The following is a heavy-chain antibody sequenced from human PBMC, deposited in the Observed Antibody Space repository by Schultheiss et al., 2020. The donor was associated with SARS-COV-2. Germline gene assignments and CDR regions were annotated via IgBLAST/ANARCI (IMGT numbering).Heavy chain of an antibody. V-gene: IGHV4-34*01. Sequence: SETLSLTCAVYGGSFSGYYWSWIRQSPGKGLEWIGEINHSGSTNYNPSLKSRLTTSVDTSKNQFSLKLSSVTAADTAVYYCARLEGSGYPLGYYYGMDVWGQGTTVTVSS. CDR1: GGSFSGYY. CDR3: ARLEGSGYPLGYYYGMDV. D-gene: IGHD3-22*01. CDR2: INHSGST. J-gene: IGHJ6*02.